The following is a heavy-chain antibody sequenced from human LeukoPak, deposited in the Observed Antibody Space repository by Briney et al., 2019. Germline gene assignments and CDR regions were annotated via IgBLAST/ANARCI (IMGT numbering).Heavy chain of an antibody. CDR3: ARGHTAVTRHFDF. J-gene: IGHJ4*02. CDR1: GFSFSSYG. V-gene: IGHV3-30*02. CDR2: IRYDGSNK. Sequence: GGSLRLSCGASGFSFSSYGMHWVRQAPGKGLEWVAFIRYDGSNKNYGDSVKGRFTISRDDAKNLLYLDMNSLRAEDTAVYYCARGHTAVTRHFDFWGQGTLVTVSS. D-gene: IGHD4-17*01.